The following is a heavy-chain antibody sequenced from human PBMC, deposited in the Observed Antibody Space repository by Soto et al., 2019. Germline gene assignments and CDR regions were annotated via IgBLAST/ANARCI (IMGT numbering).Heavy chain of an antibody. CDR3: ARVLRGWFDP. CDR2: ISHSGIT. CDR1: GGSITSANW. Sequence: SETLSLTCAVSGGSITSANWWTWVLQPPWGGLEWIGEISHSGITNYKASLKSRVTMSVDKTKNDVSLKLTSVTAADTAVYYCARVLRGWFDPWGQGTPVTVSS. V-gene: IGHV4-4*02. J-gene: IGHJ5*02.